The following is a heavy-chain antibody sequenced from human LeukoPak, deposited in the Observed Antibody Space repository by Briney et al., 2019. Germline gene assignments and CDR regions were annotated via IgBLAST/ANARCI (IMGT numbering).Heavy chain of an antibody. D-gene: IGHD3-10*01. V-gene: IGHV3-30*04. CDR3: ARGRDYYGSGSYYKGSIDP. J-gene: IGHJ5*02. CDR2: ISYDGSNK. Sequence: PGRSLRLSCAASGFTFSSYAMHWVRQAPGKGLEWVAVISYDGSNKHYADSVKGRFTISRDNSKNTLYLQMNSLRAEDTAVYYCARGRDYYGSGSYYKGSIDPWGQGTLVTVSS. CDR1: GFTFSSYA.